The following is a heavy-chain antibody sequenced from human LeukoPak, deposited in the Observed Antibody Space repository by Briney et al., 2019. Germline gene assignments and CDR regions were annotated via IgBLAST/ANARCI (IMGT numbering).Heavy chain of an antibody. CDR1: GGSISSYY. CDR2: IYSPGST. Sequence: SETLSLTCTVSGGSISSYYWTWIRQPPGKGLEWIGYIYSPGSTNYNPSLKSRVNISIDTSKNQFSLRLSSVTAADTAVYYCSRDPSATAGYFDTWGQGNLVTVSS. J-gene: IGHJ4*02. CDR3: SRDPSATAGYFDT. V-gene: IGHV4-59*01. D-gene: IGHD6-13*01.